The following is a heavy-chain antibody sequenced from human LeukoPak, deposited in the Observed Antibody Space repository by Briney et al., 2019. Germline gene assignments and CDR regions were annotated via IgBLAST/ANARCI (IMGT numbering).Heavy chain of an antibody. Sequence: GGSLRLSCAASGFTFSNYDMLWVRQAPVKGLEWVAVASRHESHRYYADSVRGRFTVSRDNSKNTLYLQMSSLRAEDTAVYYCARIPIVLITSGGYWGQGTLVTVSS. V-gene: IGHV3-30*03. J-gene: IGHJ4*02. D-gene: IGHD3-22*01. CDR2: ASRHESHR. CDR3: ARIPIVLITSGGY. CDR1: GFTFSNYD.